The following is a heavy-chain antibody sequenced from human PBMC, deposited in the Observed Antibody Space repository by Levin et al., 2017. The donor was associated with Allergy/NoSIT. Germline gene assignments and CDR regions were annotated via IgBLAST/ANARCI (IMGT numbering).Heavy chain of an antibody. Sequence: LSLTCAASGYTFSSYAIHWLRQAPGRGPEWVAVISYDGSTTYYSDSVKGRFIISRDNSKNTLYLQMNSLRVEDTAVYYCARADSSSYPDYWGQGTLLTVSS. V-gene: IGHV3-30-3*01. D-gene: IGHD3-22*01. J-gene: IGHJ4*02. CDR1: GYTFSSYA. CDR3: ARADSSSYPDY. CDR2: ISYDGSTT.